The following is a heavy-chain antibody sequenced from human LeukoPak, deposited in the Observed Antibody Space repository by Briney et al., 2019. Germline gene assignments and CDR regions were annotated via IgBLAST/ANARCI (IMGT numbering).Heavy chain of an antibody. CDR3: ARVTGYGYSYGYEDY. CDR1: GFTFSSYS. D-gene: IGHD5-18*01. CDR2: ISSSSSYI. V-gene: IGHV3-21*04. J-gene: IGHJ4*02. Sequence: PGGSLRLSCAASGFTFSSYSMNWVRQAPGKGLEWVSSISSSSSYIYYADSVKGRFTISRDNAKNTLFLQMNSLRAEDTAVYYCARVTGYGYSYGYEDYWGQGTLVTVSS.